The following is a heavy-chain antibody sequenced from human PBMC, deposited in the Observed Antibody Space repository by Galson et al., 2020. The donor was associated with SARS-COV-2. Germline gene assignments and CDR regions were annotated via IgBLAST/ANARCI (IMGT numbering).Heavy chain of an antibody. V-gene: IGHV1-18*01. D-gene: IGHD4-17*01. CDR3: AREPPFSNDYGDYLGSFDI. CDR1: GYTFTSYG. Sequence: GESLKISCKASGYTFTSYGISWVRQAPGQGLEWMGWISAYNGNTNYAQKLQGRVTMTTDTSTSTAYMELRSLRSDDTAVYYCAREPPFSNDYGDYLGSFDIWGQGTMVTVSS. J-gene: IGHJ3*02. CDR2: ISAYNGNT.